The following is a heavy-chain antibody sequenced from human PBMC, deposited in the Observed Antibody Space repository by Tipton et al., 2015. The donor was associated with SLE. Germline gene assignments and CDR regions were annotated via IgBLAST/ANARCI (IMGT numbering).Heavy chain of an antibody. Sequence: TLSLTCSVSGGSISSNYWIWIRQPPGKGLEWIGYISDGGGTNYNPSLKSRVTISVDPAKNQFSLKLTSVTAADTAVYYCARGMVTWRGAIIGVDVWGKGTTVTVSS. CDR2: ISDGGGT. D-gene: IGHD2-21*02. CDR3: ARGMVTWRGAIIGVDV. J-gene: IGHJ6*04. V-gene: IGHV4-59*08. CDR1: GGSISSNY.